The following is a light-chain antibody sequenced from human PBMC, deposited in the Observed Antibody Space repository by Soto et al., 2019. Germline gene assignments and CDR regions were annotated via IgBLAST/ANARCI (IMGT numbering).Light chain of an antibody. J-gene: IGKJ4*01. V-gene: IGKV1-39*01. CDR1: QSISSY. Sequence: DIQMTQSPSSLSASVGDRVTITCRASQSISSYLNWYQQKPGKAPKLLIYAASSLQSGVPSRFSGSGSGTDFTLNISSLQPADFATYYCQQSYSTLLTFGGGTKVESK. CDR2: AAS. CDR3: QQSYSTLLT.